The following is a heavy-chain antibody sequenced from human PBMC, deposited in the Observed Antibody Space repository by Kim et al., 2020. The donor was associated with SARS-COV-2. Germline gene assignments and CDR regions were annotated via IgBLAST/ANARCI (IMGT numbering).Heavy chain of an antibody. J-gene: IGHJ4*02. Sequence: SETLSLTCAVYGGSFSGYYWSWIRQPPGKGLEWIGEINHSGSTNYNPSLKSRVTISVDTSKNQFSLKLSSVTAADTAVYYCARGLRSYYNLPLGYWGQGTLVTVSS. V-gene: IGHV4-34*01. CDR3: ARGLRSYYNLPLGY. D-gene: IGHD3-10*01. CDR2: INHSGST. CDR1: GGSFSGYY.